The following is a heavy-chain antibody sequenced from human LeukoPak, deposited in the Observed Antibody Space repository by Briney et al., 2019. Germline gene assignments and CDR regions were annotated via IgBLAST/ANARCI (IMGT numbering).Heavy chain of an antibody. CDR1: GGSTTSYY. J-gene: IGHJ4*02. CDR2: IYYSGST. D-gene: IGHD3-22*01. CDR3: ARARPFRYDSSGYLTHDFDY. V-gene: IGHV4-59*01. Sequence: PSETLSLTCTVSGGSTTSYYWSWIRQPPGKGLEWIGYIYYSGSTNYNPSLKSRVTISVDTSKNQFSLKLSSVTAADTAVYYCARARPFRYDSSGYLTHDFDYWGQGTLVTVSS.